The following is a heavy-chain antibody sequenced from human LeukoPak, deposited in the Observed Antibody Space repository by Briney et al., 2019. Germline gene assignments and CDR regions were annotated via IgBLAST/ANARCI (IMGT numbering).Heavy chain of an antibody. CDR3: ARRWGSATYYSNYYGMDV. CDR2: IYYSGST. CDR1: GGSISSGGYY. D-gene: IGHD1-26*01. V-gene: IGHV4-31*03. J-gene: IGHJ6*02. Sequence: NPSQTLSLTCTVSGGSISSGGYYWSWIRQHPGKGLEWIGYIYYSGSTNYNPSLKSRITISVDTSKNQFSLRLTSVTAADTAVYYCARRWGSATYYSNYYGMDVWGQGTTVTVSS.